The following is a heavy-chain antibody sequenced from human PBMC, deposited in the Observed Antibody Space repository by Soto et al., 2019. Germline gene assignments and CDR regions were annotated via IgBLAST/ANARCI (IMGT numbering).Heavy chain of an antibody. D-gene: IGHD2-15*01. CDR3: ARGAPLGGKPPLDY. CDR2: ISPNSGGA. J-gene: IGHJ4*02. CDR1: GYTFTGYY. Sequence: ASVKVSCKASGYTFTGYYIHWVRQAPGQGLEWLGWISPNSGGAYHTQSLQGRVTLTRDTAINTAYLELTSLTSADAAVYYCARGAPLGGKPPLDYWGQGTLVTVSS. V-gene: IGHV1-2*02.